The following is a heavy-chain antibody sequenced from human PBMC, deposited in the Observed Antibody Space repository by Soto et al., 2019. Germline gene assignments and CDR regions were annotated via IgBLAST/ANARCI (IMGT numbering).Heavy chain of an antibody. J-gene: IGHJ3*02. V-gene: IGHV4-34*01. CDR1: GGSFSGYY. CDR3: AIYCSGGSCYEGDDAFDI. Sequence: SETLSLTCAVYGGSFSGYYWSWIRQPPGKGLEWIGEINHSGSTNYNPSLKSRVTISVDTSKNQFSLKLSSVTAADTAVYYCAIYCSGGSCYEGDDAFDIWGQGTMVTVSS. CDR2: INHSGST. D-gene: IGHD2-15*01.